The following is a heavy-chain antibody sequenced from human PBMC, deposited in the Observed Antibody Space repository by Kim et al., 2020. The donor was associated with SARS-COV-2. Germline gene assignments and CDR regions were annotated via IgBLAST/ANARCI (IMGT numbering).Heavy chain of an antibody. Sequence: YAASVEGRFTIPRDESKNTAYLEMNSLETEDTAVYYCTYYYNSAQAFDIWGQGTMVTVSS. CDR3: TYYYNSAQAFDI. V-gene: IGHV3-73*01. D-gene: IGHD3-22*01. J-gene: IGHJ3*02.